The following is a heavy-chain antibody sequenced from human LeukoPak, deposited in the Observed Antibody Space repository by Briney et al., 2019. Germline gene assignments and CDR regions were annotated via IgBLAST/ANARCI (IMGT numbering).Heavy chain of an antibody. CDR3: VKGFHFDW. CDR2: IKQDGSEK. CDR1: GFTFSSYW. V-gene: IGHV3-7*03. Sequence: PGGSLRLSCAASGFTFSSYWMSWVRQAPGKGLEWVANIKQDGSEKYYVDSVKGRFTISRDNAKNTLYMQMNNLRVEDTAVYYCVKGFHFDWWGQGTLVTVSS. J-gene: IGHJ4*02.